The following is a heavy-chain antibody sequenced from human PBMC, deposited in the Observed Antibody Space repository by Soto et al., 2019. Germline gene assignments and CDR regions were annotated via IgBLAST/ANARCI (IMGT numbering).Heavy chain of an antibody. D-gene: IGHD3-10*01. CDR1: GFTFSSYG. CDR2: ISYDGSNK. V-gene: IGHV3-30*18. J-gene: IGHJ6*02. CDR3: AKEGGYYGSGSYSVGENYYGMDV. Sequence: QVQLVESGGGVVQPGRSLRLSCAASGFTFSSYGMHWVRQAPGKGLEWVAVISYDGSNKYYADSVKGRFTIPRDNSKKTLYLQMNSLRAEDTAVYYCAKEGGYYGSGSYSVGENYYGMDVWGQGTTVTVSS.